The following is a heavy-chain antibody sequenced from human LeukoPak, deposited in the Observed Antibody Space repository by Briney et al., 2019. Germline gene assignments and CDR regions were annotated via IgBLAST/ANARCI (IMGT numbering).Heavy chain of an antibody. V-gene: IGHV3-33*01. D-gene: IGHD3-9*01. CDR2: IWYDGSNK. CDR3: ASDRQLRYFDWLPHPGPGHDAFDI. CDR1: GFTFSSYG. Sequence: GGSLRLSCAASGFTFSSYGMHWVRQAPGKGLEWEAAIWYDGSNKYYADSVNGRFTISRDNSKNTLYLQMNSLRAEDTAVYYCASDRQLRYFDWLPHPGPGHDAFDIWGQGTMVTVSS. J-gene: IGHJ3*02.